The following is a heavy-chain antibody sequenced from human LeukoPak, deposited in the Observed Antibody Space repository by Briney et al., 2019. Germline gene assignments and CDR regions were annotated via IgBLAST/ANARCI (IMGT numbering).Heavy chain of an antibody. D-gene: IGHD4-23*01. CDR2: IIPIFGTA. Sequence: SVKVSCKASGGTFSSYAISWVRQAPGQGLEWMGGIIPIFGTANYAQKFQGRVTITADESTSTAYMELSSLRSEDTAVYYCARSLYGGNTADAFGIWGQGTMVTVSS. CDR3: ARSLYGGNTADAFGI. J-gene: IGHJ3*02. V-gene: IGHV1-69*13. CDR1: GGTFSSYA.